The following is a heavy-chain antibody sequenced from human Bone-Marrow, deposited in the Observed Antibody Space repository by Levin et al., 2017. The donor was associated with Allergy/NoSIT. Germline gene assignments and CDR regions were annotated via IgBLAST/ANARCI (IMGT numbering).Heavy chain of an antibody. CDR2: VWSDRHNK. J-gene: IGHJ4*02. CDR3: AGDSIRDGYLVGTFDS. V-gene: IGHV3-33*01. Sequence: GGSLRLSCAASGSIFSSYGMHWVRQAPGKGLEWVGVVWSDRHNKDYPESVKGRFTISRDNSTNTLELQMDNLRVEDTAVYYWAGDSIRDGYLVGTFDSWGQGTLVTVSS. CDR1: GSIFSSYG. D-gene: IGHD2-21*01.